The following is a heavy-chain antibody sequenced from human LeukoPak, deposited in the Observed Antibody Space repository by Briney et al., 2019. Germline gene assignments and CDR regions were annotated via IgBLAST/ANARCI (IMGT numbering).Heavy chain of an antibody. Sequence: GGSLRLSCAASGFTFSSYGMHWVRQAPGKGLEWVAVISYDGSNKCYAGSVKGRFAISRDNSKNTLYLQMNSLRAEDTAVYYCAKDRQRHTDYWGQGTLVTVSS. V-gene: IGHV3-30*18. CDR1: GFTFSSYG. CDR3: AKDRQRHTDY. D-gene: IGHD2-2*02. CDR2: ISYDGSNK. J-gene: IGHJ4*02.